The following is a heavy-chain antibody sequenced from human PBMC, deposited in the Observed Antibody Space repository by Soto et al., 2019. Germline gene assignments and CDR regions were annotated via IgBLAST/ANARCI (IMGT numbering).Heavy chain of an antibody. CDR1: GGSFSGYY. V-gene: IGHV4-34*01. CDR2: INHSGST. CDR3: ARETGSSSWYPDY. D-gene: IGHD6-13*01. Sequence: PSETLSLTCAVYGGSFSGYYWSWIRQPPGKGLEWIGEINHSGSTNYNPSLKSRVTISVDTSKNQFSLKLSSVTAADTAVYYCARETGSSSWYPDYWGQGTPVTVSS. J-gene: IGHJ4*02.